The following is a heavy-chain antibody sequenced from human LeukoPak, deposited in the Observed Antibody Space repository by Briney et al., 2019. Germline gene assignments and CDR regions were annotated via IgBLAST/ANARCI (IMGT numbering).Heavy chain of an antibody. CDR2: ISGSGGST. CDR1: GFTFSSYA. CDR3: AKVSRRYCSGGSCYSSH. D-gene: IGHD2-15*01. J-gene: IGHJ4*02. Sequence: PGGSLRLSCAASGFTFSSYAMSWVRQAPGKGLEWVSAISGSGGSTYYADSVKGRLTISRDNSKNTLYLQMNSLRAEDTAVYYCAKVSRRYCSGGSCYSSHWGQGTLVTVSS. V-gene: IGHV3-23*01.